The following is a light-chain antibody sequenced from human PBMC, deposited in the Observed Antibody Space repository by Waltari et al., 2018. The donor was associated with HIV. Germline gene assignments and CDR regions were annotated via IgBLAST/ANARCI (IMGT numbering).Light chain of an antibody. CDR1: RSNIGARFD. J-gene: IGLJ3*02. V-gene: IGLV1-40*01. Sequence: VSGAPGQRVTISCSGSRSNIGARFDVHWYQQIPGTAPKLLIYGNSNRPSGVPDRFSGSKSGTSASLAITGLQAEDEADYYCQSYDSSLSGSVFGGGTKLTVL. CDR2: GNS. CDR3: QSYDSSLSGSV.